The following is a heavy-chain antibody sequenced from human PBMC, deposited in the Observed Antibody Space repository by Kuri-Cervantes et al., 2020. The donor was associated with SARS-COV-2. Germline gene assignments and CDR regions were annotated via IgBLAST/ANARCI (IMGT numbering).Heavy chain of an antibody. CDR3: ARVPTTGTYYFDY. CDR2: IYYSGST. Sequence: SETLSLTCTVSGGSISSSSYYWGWIRQPPGKGLEWIGSIYYSGSTYYNPSLKSRVTISVDTSKNQFSLKLSSVTAADTAVYYCARVPTTGTYYFDYWGQGTLVTVSS. CDR1: GGSISSSSYY. D-gene: IGHD6-13*01. J-gene: IGHJ4*02. V-gene: IGHV4-39*07.